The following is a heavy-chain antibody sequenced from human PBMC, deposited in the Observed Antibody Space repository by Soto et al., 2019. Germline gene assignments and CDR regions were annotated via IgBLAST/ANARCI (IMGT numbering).Heavy chain of an antibody. J-gene: IGHJ3*02. CDR3: ARAAKYCSGGSCYIGAFDI. CDR2: ISAYNGNT. V-gene: IGHV1-18*01. Sequence: ASVKVSFKASGYPFTSYGISLVRQAPGQGLEWMGWISAYNGNTNYAQKLQGRVTMTTDTSTSTAYMELRSLRSDDTAVYYCARAAKYCSGGSCYIGAFDIWGQGTMVTVSS. D-gene: IGHD2-15*01. CDR1: GYPFTSYG.